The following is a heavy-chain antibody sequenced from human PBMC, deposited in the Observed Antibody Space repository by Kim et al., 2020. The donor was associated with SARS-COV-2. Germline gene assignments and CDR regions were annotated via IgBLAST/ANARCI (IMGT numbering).Heavy chain of an antibody. Sequence: YADSVKGRVTISRDNAKNSLYLQMNSLRAEDTALYHCARGTPDTSRIFDYWGQGTLVTVSS. D-gene: IGHD2-15*01. J-gene: IGHJ4*02. V-gene: IGHV3-20*01. CDR3: ARGTPDTSRIFDY.